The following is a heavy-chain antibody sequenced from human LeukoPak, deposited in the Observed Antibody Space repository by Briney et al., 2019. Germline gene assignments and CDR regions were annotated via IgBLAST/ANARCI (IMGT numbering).Heavy chain of an antibody. Sequence: SVKVSCKASGYTFTSYDINWVRQATGQGLEWMGGIIPIFGTANYAQKFQGRVTLTRDMSTSTDYLELSSLRSEDTAVYYCARDNSVRDEAWWFNPWGQGTLVTVSS. CDR3: ARDNSVRDEAWWFNP. V-gene: IGHV1-69*05. CDR2: IIPIFGTA. J-gene: IGHJ5*02. D-gene: IGHD5-24*01. CDR1: GYTFTSYD.